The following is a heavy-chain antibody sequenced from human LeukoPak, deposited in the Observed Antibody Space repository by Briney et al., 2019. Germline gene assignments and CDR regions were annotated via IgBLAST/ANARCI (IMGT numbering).Heavy chain of an antibody. Sequence: SETLSLTCTASGGSISGYYWSWIRQPAGKGLEWLRRIYTSGSTNYNPSLKSRVTMSVDTSKNQFSLKLSSVTAADTAVYYCARMDDCGSTDCSAFDYWGQGTLVPVSS. CDR3: ARMDDCGSTDCSAFDY. CDR2: IYTSGST. V-gene: IGHV4-4*07. CDR1: GGSISGYY. D-gene: IGHD2-2*01. J-gene: IGHJ4*02.